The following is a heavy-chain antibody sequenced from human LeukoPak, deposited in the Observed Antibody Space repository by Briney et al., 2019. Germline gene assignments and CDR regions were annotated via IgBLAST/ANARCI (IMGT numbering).Heavy chain of an antibody. CDR3: ARETHYGDYVDYFDY. Sequence: SQTLSLTCAVSGGSISSAGYSWSWIRQPPGKGLEWIGYIYHSGSTYYNPSLKSRVTISVDRSKNQFSLKLSSVTAADTAVYYCARETHYGDYVDYFDYWGQGTLVTVSS. CDR1: GGSISSAGYS. CDR2: IYHSGST. J-gene: IGHJ4*02. V-gene: IGHV4-30-2*01. D-gene: IGHD4-17*01.